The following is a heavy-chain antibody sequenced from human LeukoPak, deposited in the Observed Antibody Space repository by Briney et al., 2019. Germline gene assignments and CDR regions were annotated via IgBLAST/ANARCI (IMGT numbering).Heavy chain of an antibody. V-gene: IGHV3-21*01. CDR1: GFIFRTYW. CDR2: ISSSSSYI. J-gene: IGHJ5*02. CDR3: ARDRYDSSIAAAGNWFDP. Sequence: GGSLRLSCSASGFIFRTYWMSWVRQAPGKGLEWVSSISSSSSYIYYADSVKGRFTISRDNAKNSLYLQMNSLRAEDTAVYYCARDRYDSSIAAAGNWFDPWGQGTLVTVSS. D-gene: IGHD6-13*01.